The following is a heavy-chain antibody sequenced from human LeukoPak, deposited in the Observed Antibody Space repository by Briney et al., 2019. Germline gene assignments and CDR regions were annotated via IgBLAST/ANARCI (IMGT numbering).Heavy chain of an antibody. J-gene: IGHJ5*02. CDR2: INPSGGST. CDR1: GYTFTSYY. V-gene: IGHV1-46*01. Sequence: ASVKVSCKASGYTFTSYYMHWVRQAPGQGLEWMGIINPSGGSTSYAQKFQGRVTMTRDMSTSTVYMELSSLRSEDTAVYYCAREWSEYSSSSGWFDPWSQGTLVAVSS. CDR3: AREWSEYSSSSGWFDP. D-gene: IGHD6-6*01.